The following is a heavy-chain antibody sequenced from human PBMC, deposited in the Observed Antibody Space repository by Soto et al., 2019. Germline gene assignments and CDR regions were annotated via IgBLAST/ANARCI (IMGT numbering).Heavy chain of an antibody. J-gene: IGHJ4*02. CDR3: ARSVVSDSSGWEFDY. Sequence: GASVKVSCKASGYTFTSYAMHWVRQAPGQRLEWMGWINAGNGNTKYSQKFQGRVTITRDTSASTAYMELSSLRSEDTAVYYCARSVVSDSSGWEFDYWGQGTLVTVSS. CDR1: GYTFTSYA. V-gene: IGHV1-3*01. CDR2: INAGNGNT. D-gene: IGHD6-19*01.